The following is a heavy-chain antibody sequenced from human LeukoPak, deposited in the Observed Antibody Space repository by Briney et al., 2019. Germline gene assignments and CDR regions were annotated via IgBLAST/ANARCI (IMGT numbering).Heavy chain of an antibody. V-gene: IGHV3-7*03. J-gene: IGHJ4*02. D-gene: IGHD4-23*01. Sequence: PGGSLRLSCAASGFTFSSYAMHWVRQAPGKGLEWVANIKQDGSEKYYVDSVKGRFTISRDNAKNSLYLQMNSLRAEDTAVYYCAKDFQYDGGQDWGPGTLVTVSS. CDR3: AKDFQYDGGQD. CDR1: GFTFSSYA. CDR2: IKQDGSEK.